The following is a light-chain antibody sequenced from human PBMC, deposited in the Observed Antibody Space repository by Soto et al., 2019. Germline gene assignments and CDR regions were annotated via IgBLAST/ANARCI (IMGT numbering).Light chain of an antibody. CDR1: QTVNTW. J-gene: IGKJ1*01. CDR3: QQYNSYPWT. CDR2: DAS. V-gene: IGKV1-5*01. Sequence: DIQMTQSPSTLSASVGDRVTITCRASQTVNTWLAWYQQKPGKAPNLLIYDASSLESGVPSRFSGSGSGTEFTLILSSLQPDDFATYYCQQYNSYPWTFGQGTKGDI.